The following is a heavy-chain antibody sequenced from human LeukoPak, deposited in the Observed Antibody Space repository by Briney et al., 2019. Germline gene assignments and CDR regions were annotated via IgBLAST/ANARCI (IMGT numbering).Heavy chain of an antibody. J-gene: IGHJ4*02. Sequence: SVKVSCKVSGYTLTELSMHWVRQAPGKGLEWMGGIIPIFGTANYAQKFQGRVTITADESTSTAYMELSSLRSEDTAVYYCARGSAGSYFEYFDYWGQGTLVTVSS. CDR3: ARGSAGSYFEYFDY. CDR1: GYTLTELS. D-gene: IGHD1-26*01. V-gene: IGHV1-69*13. CDR2: IIPIFGTA.